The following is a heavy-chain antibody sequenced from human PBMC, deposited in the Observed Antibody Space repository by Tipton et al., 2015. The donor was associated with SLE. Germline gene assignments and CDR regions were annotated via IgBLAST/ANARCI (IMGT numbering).Heavy chain of an antibody. CDR1: GASVSSFC. CDR3: AVHSIRDPAFDI. J-gene: IGHJ3*02. Sequence: TLSLTCTVSGASVSSFCWNWIRQSPGKGLEWIACVCNSVSTNYDPSLKSRGTISVDTSMNHLSLKLNSVTAADTAVYFCAVHSIRDPAFDIWGQGTMVTVSS. D-gene: IGHD2-21*01. V-gene: IGHV4-59*02. CDR2: VCNSVST.